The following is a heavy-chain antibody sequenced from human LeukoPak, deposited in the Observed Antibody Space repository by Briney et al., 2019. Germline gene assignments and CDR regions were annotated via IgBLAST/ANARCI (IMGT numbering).Heavy chain of an antibody. CDR1: GYSISSGYY. J-gene: IGHJ4*02. CDR3: ARVTSGSYGRLGY. V-gene: IGHV4-38-2*02. Sequence: SETLSLTCTVSGYSISSGYYWGWIRQPPGKGLEWVGSIYHSGRTYYNPSLKSPLTISVGPSTNQSCLKLSSVTAADTAVYYCARVTSGSYGRLGYWGQGTLVAVSS. D-gene: IGHD3-16*01. CDR2: IYHSGRT.